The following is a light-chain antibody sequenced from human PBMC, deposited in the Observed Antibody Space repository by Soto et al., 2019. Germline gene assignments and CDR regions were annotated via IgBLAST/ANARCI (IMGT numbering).Light chain of an antibody. CDR3: QQFNYWPPIT. V-gene: IGKV3-15*01. J-gene: IGKJ5*01. CDR2: GAS. Sequence: EIVMTQSPATLSVTPGERATLSCRASQSVSSNLAWYQQKPGQAPRLLIYGASTRATGIPARFSGSGSGTEFTLTISSLQSEDFAVYYCQQFNYWPPITFGQGTRLEI. CDR1: QSVSSN.